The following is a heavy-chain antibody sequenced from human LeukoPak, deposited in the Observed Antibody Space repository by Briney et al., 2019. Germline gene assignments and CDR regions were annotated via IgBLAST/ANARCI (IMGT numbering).Heavy chain of an antibody. CDR1: GGSISSSNW. D-gene: IGHD6-19*01. V-gene: IGHV4-4*02. CDR3: ARSSVAGTGPLDY. CDR2: IYHSGST. Sequence: PSENLSLTCAVSGGSISSSNWWSWVRQPPGKGLEWIGEIYHSGSTNYNPSLKSRVTISVDKSKNQFSLKLSSVTAADTAVYYCARSSVAGTGPLDYWGQGTLVTVPS. J-gene: IGHJ4*02.